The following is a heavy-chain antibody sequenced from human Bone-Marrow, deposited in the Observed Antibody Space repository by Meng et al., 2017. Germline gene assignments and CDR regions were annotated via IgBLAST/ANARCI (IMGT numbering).Heavy chain of an antibody. D-gene: IGHD3-9*01. CDR1: GFTFSSYS. Sequence: GESLKISCAASGFTFSSYSMNWVRQAPGKGLEWVSSISSSSSYIYYADSVKGRFTISRDNSKNTLYLQMNSLRAEDTAVYYCARDEKNYDILTGYSGRLGYYFDYWGQGTLVTVSS. V-gene: IGHV3-21*01. J-gene: IGHJ4*02. CDR3: ARDEKNYDILTGYSGRLGYYFDY. CDR2: ISSSSSYI.